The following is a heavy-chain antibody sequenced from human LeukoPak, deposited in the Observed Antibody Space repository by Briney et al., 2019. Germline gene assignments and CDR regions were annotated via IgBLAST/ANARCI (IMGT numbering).Heavy chain of an antibody. CDR2: ISGDGGST. D-gene: IGHD3-10*01. Sequence: HPGGSLRLSCAASGFTFDDYAMHCVRHAPGKCLEWVSLISGDGGSTYYADSGMGRFTISRDSSKNSLYLQRISLRAEDTALYYCAKDIGEQWFFDYWGQGTLVTVSS. J-gene: IGHJ4*02. CDR1: GFTFDDYA. V-gene: IGHV3-43*02. CDR3: AKDIGEQWFFDY.